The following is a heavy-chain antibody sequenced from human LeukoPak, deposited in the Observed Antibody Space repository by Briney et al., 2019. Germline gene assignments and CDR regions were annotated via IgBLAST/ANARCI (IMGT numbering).Heavy chain of an antibody. V-gene: IGHV3-7*01. CDR2: IKPDGSEK. CDR3: AGRQLANSY. Sequence: PGGSLRLSCAASGFTFTTYWMSWIRQTPGKGLEWVAKIKPDGSEKSYVDSVKGRFTISRDNAKNSVFLQMDSLRVEDTALYYCAGRQLANSYWGQGALVTVSS. CDR1: GFTFTTYW. J-gene: IGHJ4*02. D-gene: IGHD2/OR15-2a*01.